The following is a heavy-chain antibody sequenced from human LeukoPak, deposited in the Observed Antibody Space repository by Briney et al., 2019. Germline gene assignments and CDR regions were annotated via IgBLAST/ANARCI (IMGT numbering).Heavy chain of an antibody. J-gene: IGHJ6*03. V-gene: IGHV6-1*01. CDR1: GDSVSSNSAA. D-gene: IGHD2-15*01. CDR2: TYYRSKWYN. CDR3: ARDHVMGYCSGGSCYSGFGFHYYYMDV. Sequence: SQTLSLTCAISGDSVSSNSAAWDWIRQSPSIGLEWLGRTYYRSKWYNDYAVSVKSRITINPDTSKNQFSLQLNSVTPEDTAVYYCARDHVMGYCSGGSCYSGFGFHYYYMDVWGKGTTVTVSS.